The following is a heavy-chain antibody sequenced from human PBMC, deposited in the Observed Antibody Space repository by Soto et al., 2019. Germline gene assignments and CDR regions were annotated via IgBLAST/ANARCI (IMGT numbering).Heavy chain of an antibody. D-gene: IGHD2-2*01. CDR3: TTDIVVVPAAPIHYYYYGMDV. J-gene: IGHJ6*02. Sequence: GGSLRLSCAASGFTFSNAWMSWVRQAPGKGLEWVGRIKSKTDGGTTDYAAPGKGRFTISRDDSKNTLYLQMNSLKTEDTAVYYCTTDIVVVPAAPIHYYYYGMDVWGQGTTVTVSS. CDR1: GFTFSNAW. V-gene: IGHV3-15*01. CDR2: IKSKTDGGTT.